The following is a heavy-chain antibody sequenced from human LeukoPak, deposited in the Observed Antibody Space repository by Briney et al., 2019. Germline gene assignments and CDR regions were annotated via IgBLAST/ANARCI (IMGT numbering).Heavy chain of an antibody. Sequence: PSETLSLTCTVSGGSISSYYWSWIRQPPGKGLEWIGEINHRGSTNYNPSLKSRVTISVDTSKNQFSLNLSSVTAADTAVYYCARGGLVRRFDYWGQGILVTVSS. CDR2: INHRGST. J-gene: IGHJ4*02. CDR1: GGSISSYY. D-gene: IGHD3-10*01. CDR3: ARGGLVRRFDY. V-gene: IGHV4-34*01.